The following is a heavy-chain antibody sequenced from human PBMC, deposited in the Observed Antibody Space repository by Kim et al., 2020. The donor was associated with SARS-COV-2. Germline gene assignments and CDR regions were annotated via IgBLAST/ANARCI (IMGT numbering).Heavy chain of an antibody. Sequence: SETLSLTCTVSGGSISSSSYYWGWIRQPPGKGLEWIGSIYYSGSTYYNPSLKSRVTISVDTSKNQFSLKLSSVTAADTAVYYCASTWFRYSSSWYGVYF. CDR2: IYYSGST. CDR1: GGSISSSSYY. D-gene: IGHD6-13*01. J-gene: IGHJ4*01. CDR3: ASTWFRYSSSWYGVYF. V-gene: IGHV4-39*07.